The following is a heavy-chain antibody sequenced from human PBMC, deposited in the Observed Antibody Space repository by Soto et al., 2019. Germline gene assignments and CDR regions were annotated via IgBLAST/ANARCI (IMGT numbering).Heavy chain of an antibody. V-gene: IGHV1-18*01. D-gene: IGHD1-26*01. CDR2: ISAYNGNT. Sequence: ASVKVSCKASGYTFTSYGISWVRQAPGQGLEWMGWISAYNGNTNYAQKLQGRVTMTTDTSTSTAYMELRSLRSDDTAVYYCARDAPLMRWELLQGPLDYWGQGTLVTVSS. CDR3: ARDAPLMRWELLQGPLDY. J-gene: IGHJ4*02. CDR1: GYTFTSYG.